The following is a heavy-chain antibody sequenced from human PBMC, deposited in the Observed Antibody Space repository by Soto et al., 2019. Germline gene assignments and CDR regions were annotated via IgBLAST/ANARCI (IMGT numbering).Heavy chain of an antibody. D-gene: IGHD4-17*01. Sequence: QVQLVQSGAEVKKPGSSVKVSGKASGGTFSSYAINWVRQAPGQGLEWMGGIIPIFGTANYAQKFQGRVTITADKSTNTAYMELRSLRSEDTAVYYCASSPPPTVTMYSRYFDLWGRGTLVTVSS. V-gene: IGHV1-69*14. J-gene: IGHJ2*01. CDR1: GGTFSSYA. CDR3: ASSPPPTVTMYSRYFDL. CDR2: IIPIFGTA.